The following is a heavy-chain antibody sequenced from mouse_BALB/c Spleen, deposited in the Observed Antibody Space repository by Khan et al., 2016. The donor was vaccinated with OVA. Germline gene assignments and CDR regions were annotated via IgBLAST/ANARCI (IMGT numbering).Heavy chain of an antibody. J-gene: IGHJ2*01. CDR2: ISNTGKP. CDR1: GYSITSYYA. D-gene: IGHD1-1*01. Sequence: EVKLQESGPGLLKPSQSLSLTCTVTGYSITSYYAWKLIQQFPGNQMWLMAYISNTGKPTYSPALRSRLSITRDTSTTPFFLQLNSLTTEDTATYNCASGRLLLRYPDYFDYWGQGTTLTVSS. CDR3: ASGRLLLRYPDYFDY. V-gene: IGHV3-2*02.